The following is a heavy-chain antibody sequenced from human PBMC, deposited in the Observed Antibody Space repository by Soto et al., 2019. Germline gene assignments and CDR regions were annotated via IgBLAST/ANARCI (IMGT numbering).Heavy chain of an antibody. V-gene: IGHV3-23*01. Sequence: EVKLLESGGGLVQPGGSLRLSCAASGLTFSSYAMSWVRQAPGKGLEWVSAISGSGGSTYYADSVKGRFTISRDNSKNTLYLQMNSLRAEDTAVYYCARLPYGSGSPFDYWGQGTLVTVSS. CDR2: ISGSGGST. D-gene: IGHD3-10*01. CDR3: ARLPYGSGSPFDY. CDR1: GLTFSSYA. J-gene: IGHJ4*02.